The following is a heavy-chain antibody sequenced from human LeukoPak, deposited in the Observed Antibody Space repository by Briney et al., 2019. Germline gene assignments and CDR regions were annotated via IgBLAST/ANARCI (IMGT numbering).Heavy chain of an antibody. J-gene: IGHJ4*02. CDR3: ARGRDKGDY. CDR2: ISAYNGNT. V-gene: IGHV1-18*01. Sequence: GASVKVSCKASGYTFTSYGISWVRQAPGQGLEWMGWISAYNGNTDYAQKFQGRVTMTTDTSTTTAYMHLTSLSSDDTAVYYCARGRDKGDYWGQGTLVTVSS. CDR1: GYTFTSYG.